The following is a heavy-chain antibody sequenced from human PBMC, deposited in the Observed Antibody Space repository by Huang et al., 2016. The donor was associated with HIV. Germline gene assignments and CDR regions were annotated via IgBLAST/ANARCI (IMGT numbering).Heavy chain of an antibody. V-gene: IGHV1-3*01. Sequence: QVQLVQSGAEVKKPGASVKVSCKASGYTFTSYAMHWVRQAPGQRLEWMGWINSGNAHTKYSQKFQGRVTITRDTSASTAHMELSSLRSEDTAVYYCAREGGYCANGVCYTNYYFDYWGQGTLVTVSS. J-gene: IGHJ4*02. CDR2: INSGNAHT. CDR3: AREGGYCANGVCYTNYYFDY. CDR1: GYTFTSYA. D-gene: IGHD2-8*01.